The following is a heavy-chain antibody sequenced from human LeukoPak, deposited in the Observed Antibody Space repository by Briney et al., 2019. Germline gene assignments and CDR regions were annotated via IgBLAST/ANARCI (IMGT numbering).Heavy chain of an antibody. CDR1: GFTFSSYT. CDR3: AKDGGLWVSAHWGDS. V-gene: IGHV3-23*01. J-gene: IGHJ4*02. D-gene: IGHD7-27*01. Sequence: GGSLRLSCAASGFTFSSYTMSWVRQAPGKGLEWVSTITTSGGNTYYADSVKGRFTVSRDNSKNTLFLQMNSLRAEDTAVYYCAKDGGLWVSAHWGDSWGRGTLVTVSS. CDR2: ITTSGGNT.